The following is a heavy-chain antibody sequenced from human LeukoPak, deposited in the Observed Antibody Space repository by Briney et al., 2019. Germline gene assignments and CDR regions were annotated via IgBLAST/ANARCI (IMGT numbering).Heavy chain of an antibody. Sequence: PGGSLRLSCAVSGITLSNYGMSWVRQAPGKGLEWVAGISDSGGRTNYADSVRGRFTTSRDNPKNTLYLQMNSLRAEDTAVYFCAKRGVVIRVILVGFHKEAYYFDSWGQGALVTVSS. V-gene: IGHV3-23*01. CDR3: AKRGVVIRVILVGFHKEAYYFDS. CDR1: GITLSNYG. D-gene: IGHD3-22*01. CDR2: ISDSGGRT. J-gene: IGHJ4*02.